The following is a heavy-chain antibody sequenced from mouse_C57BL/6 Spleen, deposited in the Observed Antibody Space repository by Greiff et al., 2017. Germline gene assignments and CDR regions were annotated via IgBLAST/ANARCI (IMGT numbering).Heavy chain of an antibody. CDR1: GYTFTSYW. CDR2: IDPSDSYT. J-gene: IGHJ2*01. CDR3: ARSREELFDY. Sequence: QVQLQQPGAELVKPGASVKLSCKASGYTFTSYWLQWVKQRPGQGLEWIGEIDPSDSYTNYNQKFKGKATLTVDTSSSTAYMQLSSLTSEDSAVYYCARSREELFDYWGQGTMLTVSS. V-gene: IGHV1-50*01.